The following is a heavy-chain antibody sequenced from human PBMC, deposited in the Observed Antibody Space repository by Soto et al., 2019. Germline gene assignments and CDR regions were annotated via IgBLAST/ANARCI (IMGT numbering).Heavy chain of an antibody. D-gene: IGHD3-9*01. Sequence: SETLSLTCAVSGGSISSGGYSWSWIRRPPGKGLEWIGYMYHSGSTNYNPSLKSRVTIPIDTSKNQSSLKLSSVTAADTAVYYCARAPTNVLRYFDWSVNWFDPWGQGTLVT. CDR3: ARAPTNVLRYFDWSVNWFDP. J-gene: IGHJ5*02. V-gene: IGHV4-30-2*01. CDR1: GGSISSGGYS. CDR2: MYHSGST.